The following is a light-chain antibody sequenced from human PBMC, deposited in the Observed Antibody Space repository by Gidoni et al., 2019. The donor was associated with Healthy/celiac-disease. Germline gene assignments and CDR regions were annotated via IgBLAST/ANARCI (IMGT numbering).Light chain of an antibody. CDR3: QQSYSTPYT. CDR2: AAS. Sequence: DIKITQSPSSLSASVGDRVPITCRASQSISSYLNWYQQKPGKAPKLLIYAASSLQSGVPSRFSGSGSGTDFTLTISSLQPEDFATYYCQQSYSTPYTFGQGTKLEIK. CDR1: QSISSY. J-gene: IGKJ2*01. V-gene: IGKV1-39*01.